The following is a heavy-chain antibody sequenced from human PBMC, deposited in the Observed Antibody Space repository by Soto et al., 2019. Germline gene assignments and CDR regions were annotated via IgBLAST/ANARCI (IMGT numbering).Heavy chain of an antibody. V-gene: IGHV1-58*01. J-gene: IGHJ3*02. D-gene: IGHD3-22*01. CDR1: GFTFTSSA. CDR2: IVVGSGNT. CDR3: AAYYYDSSGYYIGYAFDI. Sequence: SVKVSCKASGFTFTSSAVQWVRQARGQRXEWIGWIVVGSGNTNYAQKFQERVTITRDMSTSTAYMELSSLRSEDTAVYYCAAYYYDSSGYYIGYAFDIWGQGPMVTVSS.